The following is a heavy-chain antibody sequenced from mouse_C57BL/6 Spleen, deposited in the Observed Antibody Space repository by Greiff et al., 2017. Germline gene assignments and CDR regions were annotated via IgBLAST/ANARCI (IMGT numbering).Heavy chain of an antibody. CDR1: GYTFTTYP. CDR3: ARRTIYYYGSSYAWFAY. J-gene: IGHJ3*01. Sequence: VLLQQSGAELVKPGPSVKMSCQASGYTFTTYPIEWMKQNHGKSLEWIGNFHPYNDDTKYNEKFKGKATLTVEKSSSTVYLELSRLTSDDSAVYYCARRTIYYYGSSYAWFAYWGQGTLVTVSA. CDR2: FHPYNDDT. D-gene: IGHD1-1*01. V-gene: IGHV1-47*01.